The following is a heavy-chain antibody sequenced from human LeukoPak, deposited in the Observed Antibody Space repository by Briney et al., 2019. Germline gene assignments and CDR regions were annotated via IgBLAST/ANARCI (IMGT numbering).Heavy chain of an antibody. CDR3: ARSYDGYSSGWYWIDFDY. D-gene: IGHD6-19*01. J-gene: IGHJ4*02. CDR1: GLTFSSSA. CDR2: ISASGGST. Sequence: GGSLRLSCAASGLTFSSSAMSWVRQVPGKGLEWVSGISASGGSTYYADSVKGRFTISRDNSKNTLYLQMNSLRAEDTAVYYCARSYDGYSSGWYWIDFDYWGQGTLVTVSS. V-gene: IGHV3-23*01.